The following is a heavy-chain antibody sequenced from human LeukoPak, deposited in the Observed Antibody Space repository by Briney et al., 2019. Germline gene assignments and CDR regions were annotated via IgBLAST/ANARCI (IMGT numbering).Heavy chain of an antibody. CDR1: GYTFTDYY. Sequence: ASVKVSCRASGYTFTDYYVHWVRQAPGQGLEWMGWINPNSGGTNYAQKFQGRVTMTRDTSISTAYMELSRLRSDDTAVYYCARIPWVTTVTTFRFDYWDQGTLVTVSS. V-gene: IGHV1-2*02. J-gene: IGHJ4*02. CDR3: ARIPWVTTVTTFRFDY. D-gene: IGHD4-17*01. CDR2: INPNSGGT.